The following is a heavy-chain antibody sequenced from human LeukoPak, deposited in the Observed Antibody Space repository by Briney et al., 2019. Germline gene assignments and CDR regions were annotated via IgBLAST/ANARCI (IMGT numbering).Heavy chain of an antibody. CDR2: IYDSGST. CDR1: GGSISSYY. CDR3: GRLWDYYMDV. V-gene: IGHV4-59*01. Sequence: SETLSLTCSVSGGSISSYYWSWMRQPPGKGLEWIAYIYDSGSTNYNPSLKSRVTISVDTSKNQFSLKLSSVTAADTAVYYCGRLWDYYMDVWGKGTTVTVSS. D-gene: IGHD3-10*01. J-gene: IGHJ6*03.